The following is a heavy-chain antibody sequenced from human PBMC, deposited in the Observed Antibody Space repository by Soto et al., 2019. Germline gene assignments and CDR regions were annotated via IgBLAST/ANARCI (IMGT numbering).Heavy chain of an antibody. J-gene: IGHJ4*02. CDR2: ISGSGGST. CDR1: GFTFSSYA. D-gene: IGHD5-12*01. Sequence: GVSLRLSCAASGFTFSSYAMSWVRQTPGKGLEWVSAISGSGGSTYYADSVKGRFTISRDNSKNTLYLQMNSLRAEDTAVYYCAKARRGYSGYDFGYFGYWGQGTLVPVSS. V-gene: IGHV3-23*01. CDR3: AKARRGYSGYDFGYFGY.